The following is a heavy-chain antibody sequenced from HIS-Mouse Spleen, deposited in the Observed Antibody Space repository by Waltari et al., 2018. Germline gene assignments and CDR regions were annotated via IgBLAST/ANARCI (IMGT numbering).Heavy chain of an antibody. CDR3: AREIPYSSSWYDWYFDL. V-gene: IGHV4-39*07. J-gene: IGHJ2*01. CDR1: GGSISSSSYY. CDR2: IYYSGST. Sequence: QLQLQESGPGLVKPSETLSLTCTVDGGSISSSSYYWGWIRQPPGKGLEWIGSIYYSGSTYYNPSLKSRVTISVDTSKNQFSLKLSSVTAADTAVYYCAREIPYSSSWYDWYFDLWGRGTLVTVSS. D-gene: IGHD6-13*01.